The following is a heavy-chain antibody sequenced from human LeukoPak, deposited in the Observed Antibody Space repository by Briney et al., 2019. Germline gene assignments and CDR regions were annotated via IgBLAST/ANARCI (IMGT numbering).Heavy chain of an antibody. CDR3: AKGYYYDSSGYLYFDY. D-gene: IGHD3-22*01. CDR1: GFTFDDYG. Sequence: GGSLRLSCAASGFTFDDYGVNWVRQAPGKGLEWVSAISGSGGSTYYADSVKGRFTISRDNSKNTLYLQMNSLRAEDTAVYYCAKGYYYDSSGYLYFDYWGQGTLVTVSS. V-gene: IGHV3-23*01. J-gene: IGHJ4*02. CDR2: ISGSGGST.